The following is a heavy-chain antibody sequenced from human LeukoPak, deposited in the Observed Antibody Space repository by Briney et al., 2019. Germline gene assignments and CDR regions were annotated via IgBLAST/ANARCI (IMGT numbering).Heavy chain of an antibody. Sequence: NTGGSLRLSCAASGFTFSNAWMSWVRQAPGKGLEWVGRIKSKTDGGTTDYAAPVKGRFTISRDDSKNTLYLQMNNLRAEDTAVYYCAKGRRTPLVGTITKSWIDYWGQGTLVTVSS. J-gene: IGHJ4*02. CDR1: GFTFSNAW. V-gene: IGHV3-15*01. CDR3: AKGRRTPLVGTITKSWIDY. CDR2: IKSKTDGGTT. D-gene: IGHD3-10*01.